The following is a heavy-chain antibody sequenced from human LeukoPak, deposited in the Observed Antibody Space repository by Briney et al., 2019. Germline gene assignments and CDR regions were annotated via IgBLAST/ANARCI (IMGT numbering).Heavy chain of an antibody. CDR3: ARAGEGGSYQLDY. V-gene: IGHV1-8*02. Sequence: ASVKVSCKTSGYIFTSYGISWVRQAPGQGLEWMGWISAYTGNTGYAQKFQGRVTMTRNTSISTAYMELSSLRSENTAVYYCARAGEGGSYQLDYWGQGTLVTVSS. CDR1: GYIFTSYG. J-gene: IGHJ4*02. CDR2: ISAYTGNT. D-gene: IGHD1-26*01.